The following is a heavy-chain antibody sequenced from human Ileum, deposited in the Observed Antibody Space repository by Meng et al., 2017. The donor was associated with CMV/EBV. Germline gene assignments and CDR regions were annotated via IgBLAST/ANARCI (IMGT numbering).Heavy chain of an antibody. J-gene: IGHJ2*01. D-gene: IGHD5-12*01. Sequence: LSCAASGFTFSGFWMHWVRQVPGKGLVWVSRIIYDGSATIYADSVKGRFTISRDNAKNTLYLQMNSLRVEDTAVYYCARGTWRYFDLWGRGTLVTVSS. CDR3: ARGTWRYFDL. CDR1: GFTFSGFW. V-gene: IGHV3-74*01. CDR2: IIYDGSAT.